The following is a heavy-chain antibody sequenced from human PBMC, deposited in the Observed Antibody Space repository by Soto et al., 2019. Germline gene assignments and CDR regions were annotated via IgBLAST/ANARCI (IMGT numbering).Heavy chain of an antibody. CDR1: GYTFTSYA. V-gene: IGHV7-4-1*02. J-gene: IGHJ4*02. D-gene: IGHD3-10*01. Sequence: ASVKVSCKASGYTFTSYAMNWVRQAPGQGLEWMGWINTNTGNPTDAQGFTGRFVFSLDTSVSTAYLQISSLKAEDTAVYYCARGISPLLTSSTRNFDYWGQGTLVTVSS. CDR2: INTNTGNP. CDR3: ARGISPLLTSSTRNFDY.